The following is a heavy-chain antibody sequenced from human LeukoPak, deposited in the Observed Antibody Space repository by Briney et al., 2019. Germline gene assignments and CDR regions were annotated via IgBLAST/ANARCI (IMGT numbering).Heavy chain of an antibody. CDR1: GFTFSIYC. J-gene: IGHJ4*02. D-gene: IGHD2-2*01. Sequence: GGSLRLSCAASGFTFSIYCMSWVRQAPGKGLEWVANIKQDGSEKYYVDSVKGRFTISRDKAKNSLYLQMNSLRAEDTAVYYCAREDIVVVPAANIDYWGQGTLVTVSS. V-gene: IGHV3-7*01. CDR2: IKQDGSEK. CDR3: AREDIVVVPAANIDY.